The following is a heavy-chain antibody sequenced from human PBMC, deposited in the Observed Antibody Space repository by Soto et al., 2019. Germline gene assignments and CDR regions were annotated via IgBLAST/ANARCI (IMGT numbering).Heavy chain of an antibody. V-gene: IGHV1-69*01. CDR3: ASRGESCGGDCYSHWFFDI. CDR1: GGTLNNYA. D-gene: IGHD2-21*02. Sequence: QVQLVQSGAEVKKPGSSVNGSCKASGGTLNNYAISWVRQAPGQGLEWMGGIIPIFVTTNYAQKFKGRVTITADESTKTAYMELSSLTSDDTAIYYCASRGESCGGDCYSHWFFDILGRGTLVSVTS. CDR2: IIPIFVTT. J-gene: IGHJ2*01.